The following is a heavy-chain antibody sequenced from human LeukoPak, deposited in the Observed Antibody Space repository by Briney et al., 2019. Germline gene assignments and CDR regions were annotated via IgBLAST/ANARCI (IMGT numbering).Heavy chain of an antibody. CDR1: GYTFTGYY. D-gene: IGHD1-1*01. Sequence: ASVKVSCKASGYTFTGYYMHWVRQAPGQGLEWMGWINPNSGGTNYAQKFQGRVTMTRDTSIITAYMELSRLRSDDTAVYYCARDRELEAANWFDPWGQGTLVTVSS. V-gene: IGHV1-2*02. CDR2: INPNSGGT. CDR3: ARDRELEAANWFDP. J-gene: IGHJ5*02.